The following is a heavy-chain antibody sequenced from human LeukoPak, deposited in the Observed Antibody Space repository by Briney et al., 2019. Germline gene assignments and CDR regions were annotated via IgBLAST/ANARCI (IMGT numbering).Heavy chain of an antibody. J-gene: IGHJ4*02. CDR3: ARDSTGRIDY. V-gene: IGHV4-61*01. CDR2: IYYSGST. Sequence: SETLSLTCTVSGGSVSSGSYYWSWIRQPPGKGLEWIGYIYYSGSTNYNPSLKSRVTISVDTSKNQFSLKLSSVTPADTAVYYCARDSTGRIDYWGQGTLVTVSS. D-gene: IGHD2-2*01. CDR1: GGSVSSGSYY.